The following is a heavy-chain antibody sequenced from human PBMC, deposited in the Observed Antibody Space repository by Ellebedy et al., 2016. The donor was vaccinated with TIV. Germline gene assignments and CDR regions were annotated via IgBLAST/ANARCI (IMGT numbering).Heavy chain of an antibody. CDR3: ARDWTRGGGYIPHWFDP. D-gene: IGHD5-24*01. Sequence: MPSETLSLTCGVSRDSINNDNFWCWVRQPPGRGLEWIGEVYHTGHTNYNPSLRSRVTITVDKSKGQFSLTLRSMNAADTAVYFCARDWTRGGGYIPHWFDPWGQGTLVTVSS. J-gene: IGHJ5*02. CDR2: VYHTGHT. V-gene: IGHV4-4*02. CDR1: RDSINNDNF.